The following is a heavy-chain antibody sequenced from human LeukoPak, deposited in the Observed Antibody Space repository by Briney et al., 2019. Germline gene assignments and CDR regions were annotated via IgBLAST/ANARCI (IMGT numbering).Heavy chain of an antibody. J-gene: IGHJ6*03. CDR2: IYYSGST. Sequence: SETLSLTCTVSGGSISSYYWSWIRQPPGKGLEGIGDIYYSGSTTYNPSLKSRVTISVDTSKNQFSLKLSSVTAADTAVYYCARGALFGYYYYYMDVWGKGTTVTVSS. CDR3: ARGALFGYYYYYMDV. CDR1: GGSISSYY. V-gene: IGHV4-59*01. D-gene: IGHD3-3*01.